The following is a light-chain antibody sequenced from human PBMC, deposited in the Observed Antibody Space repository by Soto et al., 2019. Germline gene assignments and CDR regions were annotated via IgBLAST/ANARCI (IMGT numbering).Light chain of an antibody. V-gene: IGKV3-15*01. CDR1: QSVYSS. Sequence: ETVMTQSPATLSVSPGERATLSCRASQSVYSSLAWYQQKPGQAPRLLIYGASTRATGIPARFSGSGSGTEFTLTISSLQSEDFAVYYCQQYNNWPQTFGQGTKVDIK. CDR2: GAS. CDR3: QQYNNWPQT. J-gene: IGKJ1*01.